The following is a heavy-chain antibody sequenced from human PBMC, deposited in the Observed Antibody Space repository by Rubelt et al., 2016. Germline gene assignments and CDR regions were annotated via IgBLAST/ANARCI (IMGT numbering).Heavy chain of an antibody. CDR1: GSTLSELS. CDR3: ATLDWYRGTFED. J-gene: IGHJ4*02. Sequence: VQLVQSEAEVKKPGASVKVSCKISGSTLSELSIHWVRQAPEKGPEWMGGFDPENGQIIYAQKYQGRITMTEDTSTDTAHMELSSLGSEDTATYYCATLDWYRGTFEDWGQGTLVTVSP. CDR2: FDPENGQI. V-gene: IGHV1-24*01. D-gene: IGHD3-9*01.